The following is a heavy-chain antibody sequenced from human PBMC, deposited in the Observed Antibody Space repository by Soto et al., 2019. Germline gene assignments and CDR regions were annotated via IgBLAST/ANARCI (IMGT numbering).Heavy chain of an antibody. CDR3: ARHGITGSYYDAFDI. CDR1: GGAISSSRSH. J-gene: IGHJ3*02. Sequence: SQTLSLTCTAAGGAISSSRSHWGCICQPPGKGLEWIASIKYSGTTFYNPSLKSRVTLYVDTSKNQFALKLSSVTAAETAVYYCARHGITGSYYDAFDIWCQGTMVT. V-gene: IGHV4-39*01. D-gene: IGHD1-26*01. CDR2: IKYSGTT.